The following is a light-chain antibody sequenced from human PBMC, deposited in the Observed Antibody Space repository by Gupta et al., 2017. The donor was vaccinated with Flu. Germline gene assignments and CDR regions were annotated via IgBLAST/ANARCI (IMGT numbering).Light chain of an antibody. Sequence: QSALTQPASVSASPGQSITISCTGTSSDVGGYNFVSWYQQYPGKVPKLMIYEVSNRPSGVSNRFSGSKSDNTASLTISGLQAEDEADYYCSSYTRSNSRIFGGGTKLTVL. J-gene: IGLJ2*01. CDR3: SSYTRSNSRI. CDR1: SSDVGGYNF. V-gene: IGLV2-14*01. CDR2: EVS.